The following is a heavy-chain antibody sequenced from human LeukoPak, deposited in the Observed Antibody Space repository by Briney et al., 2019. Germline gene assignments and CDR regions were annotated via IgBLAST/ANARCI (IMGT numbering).Heavy chain of an antibody. D-gene: IGHD2-15*01. CDR3: ARRYCSRGSCDMGTDVLDI. J-gene: IGHJ3*02. V-gene: IGHV3-11*01. CDR2: ISGSSSNI. Sequence: PGGSLRLSCAASGFDFSDYYMAWIRQAPGKGLEWVSHISGSSSNIYYIDSVKDRFTISRDNAEKSLYLQMNGLRAKDTAVYYCARRYCSRGSCDMGTDVLDIWGQGTMVTVSS. CDR1: GFDFSDYY.